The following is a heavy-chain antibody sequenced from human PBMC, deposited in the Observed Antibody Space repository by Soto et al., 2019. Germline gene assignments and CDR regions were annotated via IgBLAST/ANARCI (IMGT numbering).Heavy chain of an antibody. V-gene: IGHV3-23*01. CDR1: GFTFSSHS. CDR3: SKDVDSNTWYSFDP. D-gene: IGHD6-13*01. J-gene: IGHJ5*02. CDR2: INGSGSNK. Sequence: GGSLRLSCAASGFTFSSHSMSWVRQAPGKGLEWVSPINGSGSNKDYADSVRGRFTISRDHSKNTLYLQMNSLRADDTAVYYCSKDVDSNTWYSFDPWGQGTLVTVSS.